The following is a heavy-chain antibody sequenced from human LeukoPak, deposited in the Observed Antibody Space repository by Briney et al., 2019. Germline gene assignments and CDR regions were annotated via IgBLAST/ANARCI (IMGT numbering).Heavy chain of an antibody. D-gene: IGHD5-24*01. CDR3: AKGVVEMATIIDC. V-gene: IGHV3-64*01. J-gene: IGHJ4*02. Sequence: GGSLRLSCAASGFTISRSSMHWVRQAPGKGLEYVSAISSNGGNTYYANSVKGRFTISRDNSKNTLYLQMNSLRAEDTAVYYCAKGVVEMATIIDCWGQGTLVTVSS. CDR1: GFTISRSS. CDR2: ISSNGGNT.